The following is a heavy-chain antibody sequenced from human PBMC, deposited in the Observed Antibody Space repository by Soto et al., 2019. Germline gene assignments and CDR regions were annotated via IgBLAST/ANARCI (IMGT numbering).Heavy chain of an antibody. CDR3: AKRVPYSTSSPHLDY. CDR1: GFNFRTCG. V-gene: IGHV3-23*01. J-gene: IGHJ4*02. Sequence: GGSLRLSCVVSGFNFRTCGVTWVLQAPGKGLEWVSSISDDGDDTYYADSVKGRFAISRDNSKNTLYLQMNSLRAEDTAVYYCAKRVPYSTSSPHLDYWGQGTLVTVSS. D-gene: IGHD6-6*01. CDR2: ISDDGDDT.